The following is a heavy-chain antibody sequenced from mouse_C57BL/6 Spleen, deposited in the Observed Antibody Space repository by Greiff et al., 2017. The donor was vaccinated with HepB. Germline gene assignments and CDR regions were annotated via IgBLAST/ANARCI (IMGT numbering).Heavy chain of an antibody. CDR1: GFNIKDYY. J-gene: IGHJ4*01. D-gene: IGHD4-1*01. CDR2: IDPEDGDT. V-gene: IGHV14-2*01. CDR3: ARSAWDGGDYYAMDY. Sequence: EVQLQQSGAELVKPGASVKLSCTASGFNIKDYYMHWVKQRTEQGLEWIGRIDPEDGDTKYAPKFQGKATITADTSSNTAYLQLSSLTSEDTAVYYWARSAWDGGDYYAMDYWGQGTSVTVSS.